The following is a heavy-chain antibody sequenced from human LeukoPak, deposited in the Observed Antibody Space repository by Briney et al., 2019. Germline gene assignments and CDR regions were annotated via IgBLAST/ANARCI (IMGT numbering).Heavy chain of an antibody. V-gene: IGHV3-11*01. J-gene: IGHJ4*02. Sequence: PGGSLRLSCAASGFTFSSYAMSWIRQAPGKGLEWVSYISSSGSTIYYADSVKGRFTISRDNAKNSLYLQMNSLRAEDTAVYYCARPVTGIAAAGTNYWGQGTLVTVSS. CDR3: ARPVTGIAAAGTNY. CDR2: ISSSGSTI. D-gene: IGHD6-13*01. CDR1: GFTFSSYA.